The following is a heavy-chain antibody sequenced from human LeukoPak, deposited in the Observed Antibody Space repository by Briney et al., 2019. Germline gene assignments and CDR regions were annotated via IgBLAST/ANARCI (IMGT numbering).Heavy chain of an antibody. D-gene: IGHD1-14*01. CDR3: ATQQRGNPAY. CDR1: GFTFSSYW. CDR2: INHNGNVN. J-gene: IGHJ4*02. V-gene: IGHV3-7*01. Sequence: GGSLRLSCAASGFTFSSYWMNWARQAPGKGLEWVASINHNGNVNYYVDSVKGRFTISRDNAKNMLYLQVNSLRAEDTAVYYCATQQRGNPAYWGQGTLVTVSS.